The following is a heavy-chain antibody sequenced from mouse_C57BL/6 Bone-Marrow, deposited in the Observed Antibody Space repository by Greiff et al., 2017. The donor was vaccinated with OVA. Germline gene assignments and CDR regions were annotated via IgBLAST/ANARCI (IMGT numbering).Heavy chain of an antibody. Sequence: QVQLQQPGAELVRPGTSVKLSCKASGYTFTSYWMHWVKQRPGQGLEWIGVIDPSDSSTNYNQKFKGKATLTVDTSSSTAYMQLSSLTSEDSAVYYCARENRRSYAMDYWGQGTSVTVSS. CDR2: IDPSDSST. J-gene: IGHJ4*01. CDR1: GYTFTSYW. V-gene: IGHV1-59*01. CDR3: ARENRRSYAMDY.